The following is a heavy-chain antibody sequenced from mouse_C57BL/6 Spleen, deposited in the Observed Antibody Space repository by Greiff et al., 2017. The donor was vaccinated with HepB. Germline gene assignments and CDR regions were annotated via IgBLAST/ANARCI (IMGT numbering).Heavy chain of an antibody. CDR1: GFTFSDYY. CDR3: ARGDLLWDY. J-gene: IGHJ2*01. CDR2: INYDGSST. Sequence: EVQRVESEGGLVQPGSSMKLSCTASGFTFSDYYMAWVRQVPEKGLEWVANINYDGSSTYYLDSLKSRFIISRDNAKNILYLQMSSLKSEDTATYYCARGDLLWDYWGQGTTLTVSS. D-gene: IGHD2-1*01. V-gene: IGHV5-16*01.